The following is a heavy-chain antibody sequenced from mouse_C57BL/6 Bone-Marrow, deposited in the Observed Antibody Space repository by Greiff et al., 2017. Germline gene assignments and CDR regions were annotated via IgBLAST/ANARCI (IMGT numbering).Heavy chain of an antibody. CDR3: ALLWFQDY. Sequence: VQLQQSGAELARPGASVKLSCKASGYTFTSYGISWVKQRTGQGLEWIGEIYPRSGNTYYNEKFKGKATLTADKSSSTAYMELRSLTSEDSAVYFCALLWFQDYWGQGTTLTVSS. CDR1: GYTFTSYG. D-gene: IGHD2-9*01. CDR2: IYPRSGNT. J-gene: IGHJ2*01. V-gene: IGHV1-81*01.